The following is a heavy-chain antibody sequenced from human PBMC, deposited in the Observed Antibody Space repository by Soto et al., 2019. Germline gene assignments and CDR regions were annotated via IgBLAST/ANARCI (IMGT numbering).Heavy chain of an antibody. V-gene: IGHV5-51*01. CDR1: GYSFTSYW. CDR3: ARQTVRGDLDY. D-gene: IGHD3-10*01. CDR2: VYPGDSET. Sequence: PGESLKISCQGSGYSFTSYWIAWVRQMPGKGLEWMGIVYPGDSETRYSPSFQGQVTLSADKSISAAYLEWSSLKASDTALYYCARQTVRGDLDYWGLGTLVTVSS. J-gene: IGHJ4*02.